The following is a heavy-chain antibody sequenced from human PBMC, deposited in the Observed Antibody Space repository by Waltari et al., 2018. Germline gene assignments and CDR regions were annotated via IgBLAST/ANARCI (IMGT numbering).Heavy chain of an antibody. V-gene: IGHV3-23*01. D-gene: IGHD4-4*01. CDR2: SNGGGVNT. Sequence: VQLLESGGGLVQPGGSLRLSCAASGFTFSNYAMSWVRQAPGKGLDGVSVSNGGGVNTYYADSVKGRLTISRDNSKNTLYLQMNSLRAEDTAVYYCAKHPTVGNFDYWGQGTLVTVSP. CDR1: GFTFSNYA. J-gene: IGHJ4*02. CDR3: AKHPTVGNFDY.